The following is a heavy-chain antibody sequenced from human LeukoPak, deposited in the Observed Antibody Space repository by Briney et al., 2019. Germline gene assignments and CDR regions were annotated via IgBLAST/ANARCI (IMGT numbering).Heavy chain of an antibody. D-gene: IGHD1-26*01. J-gene: IGHJ3*02. Sequence: PGGSLRLSCAASGFTFSSYSMNWVRQAPGKGLEWVSYISSSSSTIYYADSVKGRFTISRDNSKNTLYLQMNSLRTEDTAVYYCAKPRRELLIPDDFHIWGQGTMVIVSS. CDR3: AKPRRELLIPDDFHI. CDR2: ISSSSSTI. V-gene: IGHV3-48*01. CDR1: GFTFSSYS.